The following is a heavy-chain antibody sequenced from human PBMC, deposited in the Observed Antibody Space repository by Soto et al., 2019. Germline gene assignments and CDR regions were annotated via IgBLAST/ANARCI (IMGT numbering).Heavy chain of an antibody. V-gene: IGHV1-18*04. Sequence: ASVKVSCKASGYPFSNHGITWVRQAPGQGLEWMGWISTFNGNTNYAQKFQGRVTMTTDTSTNTAYMELRSLESDDTAVYYCARLTGYSSGWFDFWGQGTLVTVSS. CDR1: GYPFSNHG. J-gene: IGHJ4*02. CDR2: ISTFNGNT. CDR3: ARLTGYSSGWFDF. D-gene: IGHD6-19*01.